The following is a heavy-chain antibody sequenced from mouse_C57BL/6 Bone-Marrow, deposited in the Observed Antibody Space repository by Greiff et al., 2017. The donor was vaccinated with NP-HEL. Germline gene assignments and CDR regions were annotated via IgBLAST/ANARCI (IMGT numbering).Heavy chain of an antibody. J-gene: IGHJ2*01. V-gene: IGHV5-6*02. D-gene: IGHD1-1*01. CDR3: ARRDYGSSSGY. CDR2: ISSGGSYT. Sequence: EVKLMESGGDLVKPGGSLKLSCAASGFTFSSYGMSWVRQTPDKRLEWVATISSGGSYTYYPDSVKGRFTISRDNAKNTLYLQMSSLKSEDTAMYYCARRDYGSSSGYWGQGTTLTVSS. CDR1: GFTFSSYG.